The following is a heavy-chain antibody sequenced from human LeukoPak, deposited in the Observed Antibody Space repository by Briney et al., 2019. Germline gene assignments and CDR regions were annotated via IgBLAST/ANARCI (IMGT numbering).Heavy chain of an antibody. CDR3: ARGSHAGAFDI. V-gene: IGHV3-9*01. CDR2: ISWNSGSI. CDR1: GFTFDDYA. J-gene: IGHJ3*02. Sequence: GGSLRLSCAASGFTFDDYAMHWVRHAPGKGLEWVSGISWNSGSIGYADSVKGRFTISRDNAKNSLYLQMNSLRAEDTAVYYCARGSHAGAFDIWGPGTMVTVSS.